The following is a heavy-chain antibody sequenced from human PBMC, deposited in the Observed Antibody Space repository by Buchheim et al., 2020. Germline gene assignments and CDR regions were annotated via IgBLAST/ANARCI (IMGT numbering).Heavy chain of an antibody. CDR1: GYTFTGYY. CDR2: INPNSGGP. V-gene: IGHV1-2*04. D-gene: IGHD3-9*01. CDR3: GREYYDILTGSQSVYYGMAV. Sequence: QVQLVQSGAEVKKPGASVKVSCKASGYTFTGYYMHWVRQAPGQGLEWMGWINPNSGGPNYAQKFQGWVTMTRDTSISTAYMELSRLRSDDTAVYYCGREYYDILTGSQSVYYGMAVWGQGTT. J-gene: IGHJ6*02.